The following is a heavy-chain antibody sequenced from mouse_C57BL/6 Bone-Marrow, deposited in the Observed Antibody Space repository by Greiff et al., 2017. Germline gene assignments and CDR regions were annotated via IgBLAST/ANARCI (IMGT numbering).Heavy chain of an antibody. J-gene: IGHJ3*01. CDR2: ISSGSSTI. D-gene: IGHD1-1*01. CDR1: GFTFSDYG. CDR3: ARYYGSSYGWFAY. V-gene: IGHV5-17*01. Sequence: EVKLMESGGGLVKPGGSLKLSCAASGFTFSDYGMHWVRQAPEKGLEWVAYISSGSSTIYYADTVKGRFTISRDNAKNTLFLQMTSLRSEDTARYYCARYYGSSYGWFAYWGQGTLVTVSA.